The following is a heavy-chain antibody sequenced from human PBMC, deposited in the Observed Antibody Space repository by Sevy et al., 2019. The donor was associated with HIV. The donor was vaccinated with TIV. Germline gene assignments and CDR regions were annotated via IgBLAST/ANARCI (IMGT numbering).Heavy chain of an antibody. J-gene: IGHJ1*01. CDR3: ARAPSGSQGPGQYFHY. Sequence: ASVKVSCKTSGYRFMSYGISWVRQAPGQGLEWMGWIITFNGDTNAAPKLQGRVTMTTDTSTSTGYMELRSLRSDDTAVYYCARAPSGSQGPGQYFHYWGQGTLVTVSS. V-gene: IGHV1-18*01. CDR1: GYRFMSYG. D-gene: IGHD1-26*01. CDR2: IITFNGDT.